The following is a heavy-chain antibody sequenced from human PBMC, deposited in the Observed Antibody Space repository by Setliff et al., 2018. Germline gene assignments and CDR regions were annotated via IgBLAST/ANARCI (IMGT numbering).Heavy chain of an antibody. CDR3: ARAVPRGATPDYWYFDL. CDR1: GDSITSGSDY. Sequence: SETLSLTCTVSGDSITSGSDYWNWIRQPAGKGLEWIGRIYTTGNTNYNPSLKSRVTISVDTSKNQFSLKLNSVTAADTTVYYCARAVPRGATPDYWYFDLWGRGALVTVS. J-gene: IGHJ2*01. CDR2: IYTTGNT. V-gene: IGHV4-61*02. D-gene: IGHD2-2*01.